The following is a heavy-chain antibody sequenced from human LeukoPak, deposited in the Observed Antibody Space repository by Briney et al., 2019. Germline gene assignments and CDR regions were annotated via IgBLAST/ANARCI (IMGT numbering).Heavy chain of an antibody. CDR2: FDPEDGET. D-gene: IGHD1-26*01. V-gene: IGHV1-24*01. CDR1: GYTLTELS. CDR3: ATALELQQSWVAFDI. J-gene: IGHJ3*02. Sequence: ASVKVSCKVPGYTLTELSMHWVRQAPGKGLEWMGGFDPEDGETIYAQKFQGRVTMTEDTSTDTTYMELSSLRSEDTAVYYCATALELQQSWVAFDIWGQGTMVTVSS.